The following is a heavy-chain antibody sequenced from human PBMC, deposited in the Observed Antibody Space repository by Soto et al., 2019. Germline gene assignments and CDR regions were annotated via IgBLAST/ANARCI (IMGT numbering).Heavy chain of an antibody. CDR1: GFTFSTYS. J-gene: IGHJ1*01. V-gene: IGHV3-21*01. CDR2: ISSTSRYI. Sequence: QLVESGGGLVKPGGSLRLSCAASGFTFSTYSMNWGRQAPGRGLEWVSSISSTSRYIYYTDSVRGRFTISRDNAKNPLYLQMNSLRAEDTAVYYCATPPRGPERKPENHWGQGNRVTVSA. CDR3: ATPPRGPERKPENH.